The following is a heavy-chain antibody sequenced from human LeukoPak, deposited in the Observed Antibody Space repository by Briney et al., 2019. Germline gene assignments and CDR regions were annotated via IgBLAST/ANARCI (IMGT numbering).Heavy chain of an antibody. CDR1: GGSFSGYY. CDR3: ARHYDSSGYWYYFDY. D-gene: IGHD3-22*01. V-gene: IGHV4-59*08. Sequence: SETLSLTCAVYGGSFSGYYWSWIRQPPGKGLEWIGYIYYSGSTNYNPSLKSRVTISVDTSKNQFSLKLSSVTAADTAVYYCARHYDSSGYWYYFDYWGQGTLVTVSS. J-gene: IGHJ4*02. CDR2: IYYSGST.